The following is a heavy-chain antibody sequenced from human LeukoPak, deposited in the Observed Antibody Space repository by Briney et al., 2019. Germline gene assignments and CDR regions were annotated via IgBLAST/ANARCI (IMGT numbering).Heavy chain of an antibody. V-gene: IGHV4-59*01. CDR1: GGSISPYY. CDR3: ARENDRYGRIDY. Sequence: SETLSLTCTVFGGSISPYYWSWVRQPPGKGLEWIGYVSYNGNTDYNPSLKSRLIISIDTSKNQFSLRLRSVTAADTAVYYCARENDRYGRIDYWGQGTQVTVSS. J-gene: IGHJ4*02. CDR2: VSYNGNT. D-gene: IGHD5-18*01.